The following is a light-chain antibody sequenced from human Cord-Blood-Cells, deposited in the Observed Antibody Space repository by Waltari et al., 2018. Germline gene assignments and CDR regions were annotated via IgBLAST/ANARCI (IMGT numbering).Light chain of an antibody. Sequence: IVLTQSPATLSLSPGEGATLSCRASQSVSRYLAWYQKKPGQAPKLLIYDASNRATGIPARFSGSGSGTDFTLTISSLEPEDFAVYYCQQRSNWPAFGQGTKVEIK. CDR3: QQRSNWPA. J-gene: IGKJ1*01. CDR1: QSVSRY. CDR2: DAS. V-gene: IGKV3-11*01.